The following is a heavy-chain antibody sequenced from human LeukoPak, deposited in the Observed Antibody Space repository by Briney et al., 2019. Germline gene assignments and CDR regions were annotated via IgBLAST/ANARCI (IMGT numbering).Heavy chain of an antibody. CDR2: IKPDGSEK. D-gene: IGHD6-19*01. CDR1: GFTFTSYW. CDR3: ARGGAGHSSGWYASYY. J-gene: IGHJ4*02. Sequence: PGGSLRLSCAASGFTFTSYWMNWVRQAPGKGLEWVANIKPDGSEKYYVDSVKGRFTISRDNAKNSLYLQMNSLRAKDTAVYYCARGGAGHSSGWYASYYWGQGTLVTVSS. V-gene: IGHV3-7*01.